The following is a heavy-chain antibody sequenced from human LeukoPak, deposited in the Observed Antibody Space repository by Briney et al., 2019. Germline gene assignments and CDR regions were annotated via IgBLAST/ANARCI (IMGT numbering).Heavy chain of an antibody. CDR2: ISGSGGST. CDR3: AKGAVLLWFGESHEYFQH. V-gene: IGHV3-23*01. Sequence: PGRSLRLSCAASGCTFSSYAMSWVRQAPGKGLEWVSAISGSGGSTYYADSVKGRFTISRDNSKNTLYLQMNSLRAEDTAVYYCAKGAVLLWFGESHEYFQHWGQGTLVTVSS. CDR1: GCTFSSYA. D-gene: IGHD3-10*01. J-gene: IGHJ1*01.